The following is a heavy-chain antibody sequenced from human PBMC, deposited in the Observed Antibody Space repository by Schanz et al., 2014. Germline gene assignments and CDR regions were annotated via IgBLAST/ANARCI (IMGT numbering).Heavy chain of an antibody. CDR2: IKSKTDGGTT. V-gene: IGHV3-15*01. CDR1: GFTFSDAW. Sequence: EVQLVESGGGLVKPGGSFRLSCAASGFTFSDAWMTWVRQAPGKGLEWVGRIKSKTDGGTTDYAAPVKGRFTISRDDSKNTLFLQMNSLKTEDTAVYYCTTYCDGGCAIDNWGQGALVTVSS. D-gene: IGHD6-19*01. J-gene: IGHJ4*02. CDR3: TTYCDGGCAIDN.